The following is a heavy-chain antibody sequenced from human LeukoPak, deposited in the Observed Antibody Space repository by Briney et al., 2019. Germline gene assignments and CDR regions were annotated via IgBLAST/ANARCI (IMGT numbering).Heavy chain of an antibody. V-gene: IGHV5-51*01. CDR2: IYPGDSDT. CDR3: ARRFKDSSGSFNWFDP. J-gene: IGHJ5*02. D-gene: IGHD6-19*01. Sequence: PGESLKISCKGSRYNFTNYWIGWVRQMPGKGLEWMGIIYPGDSDTRYSPSFQGQVTISADKSISTAYLQWSSLKASDTAMYYCARRFKDSSGSFNWFDPWGQGTLVTVSS. CDR1: RYNFTNYW.